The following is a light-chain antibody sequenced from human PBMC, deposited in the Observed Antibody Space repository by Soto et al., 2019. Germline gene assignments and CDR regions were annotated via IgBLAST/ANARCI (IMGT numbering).Light chain of an antibody. CDR1: SSDVGTYKY. CDR2: DVS. CDR3: SSYTSRGAYV. V-gene: IGLV2-14*01. J-gene: IGLJ2*01. Sequence: QSALTQPASVSGAPGQSITISCTGTSSDVGTYKYVSWYQQHPGKAPKLIIYDVSNRPSGVSDRFSGSKSGNAASLTISGLHAEDATDYCCSSYTSRGAYVFGGGTKLTVL.